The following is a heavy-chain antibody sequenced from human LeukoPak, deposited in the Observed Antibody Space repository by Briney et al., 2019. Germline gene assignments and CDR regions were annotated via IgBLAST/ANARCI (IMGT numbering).Heavy chain of an antibody. Sequence: GGSLRLSCAASGFTFSSYAMHWVRQAPGKGLEWVANINQDGSEKNYVDSVKGRFTISRDNAKNLLYLQMNSLRAEDTAVYYCARGRIFDYWGQGTLVTVSS. CDR1: GFTFSSYA. D-gene: IGHD2-15*01. CDR2: INQDGSEK. J-gene: IGHJ4*02. V-gene: IGHV3-7*01. CDR3: ARGRIFDY.